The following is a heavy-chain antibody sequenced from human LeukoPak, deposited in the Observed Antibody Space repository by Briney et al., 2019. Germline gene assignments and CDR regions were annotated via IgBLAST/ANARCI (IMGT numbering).Heavy chain of an antibody. CDR3: AREFGGNHYYYYGMDV. CDR2: INHSGST. V-gene: IGHV4-34*01. Sequence: SETLSLTCAVYGGSFSGYYWSWLRQPPGKGLEWIGEINHSGSTNYNPSLKSRVTISVDTSKNQFSLKLSSVTAADTAVYYCAREFGGNHYYYYGMDVWGQGTTVTVSS. J-gene: IGHJ6*02. D-gene: IGHD4-23*01. CDR1: GGSFSGYY.